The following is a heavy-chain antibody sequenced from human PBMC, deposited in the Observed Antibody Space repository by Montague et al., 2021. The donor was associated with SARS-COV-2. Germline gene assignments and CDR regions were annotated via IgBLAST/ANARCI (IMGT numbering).Heavy chain of an antibody. CDR3: ARGNDCIGYSFAH. D-gene: IGHD2-15*01. Sequence: SLSLSFSASGFTFDDYDMHWVRQAPGKGLEWVSGITRNSGSIGYADSVKGRFTISRDNAKNSLYLQMNSLRAEDTALYYCARGNDCIGYSFAHWGQGTLVTVSS. CDR2: ITRNSGSI. CDR1: GFTFDDYD. J-gene: IGHJ4*02. V-gene: IGHV3-9*01.